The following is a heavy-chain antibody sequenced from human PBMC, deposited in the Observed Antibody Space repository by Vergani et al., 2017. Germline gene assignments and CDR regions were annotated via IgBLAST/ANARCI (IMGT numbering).Heavy chain of an antibody. J-gene: IGHJ4*02. CDR2: ISSSSSYI. D-gene: IGHD2-2*01. Sequence: EVQLVESGGGLVKPGGSLRLSCAASGFTFSSYSMNWVRQAPGKGLEWASSISSSSSYIYYADSVKGLFTISRDNAKNSLYLQMNSLRAEDTAVYYCARSYCSSTSCDGGFDYWGQGTLVTVSS. CDR1: GFTFSSYS. CDR3: ARSYCSSTSCDGGFDY. V-gene: IGHV3-21*01.